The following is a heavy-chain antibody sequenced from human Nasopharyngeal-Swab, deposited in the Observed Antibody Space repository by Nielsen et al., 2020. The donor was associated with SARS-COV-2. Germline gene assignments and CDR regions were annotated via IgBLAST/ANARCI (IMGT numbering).Heavy chain of an antibody. CDR2: ISSSSSYI. V-gene: IGHV3-21*04. Sequence: GESLKISCAASGFTFSSYSMNWVRQAPGKGLEWVSSISSSSSYIYYADSVKGRFTISRDNSKNTLYLQMNSLRAEDTAVYYCAKDPLKDAFDIWGQGTMVTVSS. CDR1: GFTFSSYS. J-gene: IGHJ3*02. CDR3: AKDPLKDAFDI.